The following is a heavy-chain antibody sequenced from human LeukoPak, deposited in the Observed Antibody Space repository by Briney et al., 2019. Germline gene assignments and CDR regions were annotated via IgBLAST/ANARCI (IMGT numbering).Heavy chain of an antibody. CDR2: IWYDGSNK. D-gene: IGHD2-21*02. J-gene: IGHJ4*02. Sequence: GGSLRLSCAASGFTLSSYGMHWVRQAPGKGLEWVAVIWYDGSNKYYADSVKGRFTISRDNSKNTLYLQMNSLRAEDTAVYYCARAGTPYCGGDCYFDYWGQGTLVTVSS. V-gene: IGHV3-33*01. CDR1: GFTLSSYG. CDR3: ARAGTPYCGGDCYFDY.